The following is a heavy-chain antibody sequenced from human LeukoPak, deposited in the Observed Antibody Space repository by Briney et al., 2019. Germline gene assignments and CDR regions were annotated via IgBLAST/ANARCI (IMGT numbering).Heavy chain of an antibody. V-gene: IGHV3-23*01. CDR1: GFTFSTYV. CDR2: ISVGAEYI. D-gene: IGHD3-3*01. J-gene: IGHJ4*02. Sequence: GGSPRLSCAASGFTFSTYVMNWFRQAPGKGLEWVSTISVGAEYIFYADSVKGRFTISRDDSNNALYLQMHSLRAEDTALYYCASGPPFLKYFEYWGEGTLVSVSS. CDR3: ASGPPFLKYFEY.